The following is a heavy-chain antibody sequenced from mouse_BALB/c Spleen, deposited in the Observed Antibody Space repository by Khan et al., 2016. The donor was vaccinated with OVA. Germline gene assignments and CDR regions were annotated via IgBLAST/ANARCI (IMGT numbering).Heavy chain of an antibody. V-gene: IGHV1S81*02. Sequence: QVQLQQPGAELVNPGASVNLSCKASGYTLTSYWMHWVKQRPGQGLEWIGEINPSNGRTNYNEKFKSKATLTVDKSSSTAYMQLSSPTSEDSAVYYSARLLINVDYWGQGTTLTVSS. CDR3: ARLLINVDY. CDR1: GYTLTSYW. D-gene: IGHD2-1*01. J-gene: IGHJ2*01. CDR2: INPSNGRT.